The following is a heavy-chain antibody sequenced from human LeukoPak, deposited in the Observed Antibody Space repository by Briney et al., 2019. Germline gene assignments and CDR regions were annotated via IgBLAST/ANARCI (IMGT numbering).Heavy chain of an antibody. CDR3: ARVVMAHSSSWYGPPYFDY. V-gene: IGHV4-34*01. CDR1: GGSFSGYY. D-gene: IGHD6-13*01. J-gene: IGHJ4*02. Sequence: SETLSLTCAVYGGSFSGYYWSWIRQPPGKGLEWIGEINHSGSTNYNPSLKSRVTISVDTSKNQFSLKLSSVTAADTAVYYCARVVMAHSSSWYGPPYFDYWGQGTLVTVSS. CDR2: INHSGST.